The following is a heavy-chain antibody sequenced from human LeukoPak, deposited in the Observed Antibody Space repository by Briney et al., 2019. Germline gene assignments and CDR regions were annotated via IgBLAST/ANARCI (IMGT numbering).Heavy chain of an antibody. J-gene: IGHJ3*02. Sequence: SGPTLLNPTPTLTLTCTFSGFSFSSGGVGVCCSRQPPGVALEWLGVIYENDEKLYSSSLHNRLSITKDNSKNQVVLTMANMDPVDTATYYCTHRHRGVASDIWGHGTLVTVSS. CDR1: GFSFSSGGVG. CDR3: THRHRGVASDI. D-gene: IGHD2-15*01. CDR2: IYENDEK. V-gene: IGHV2-5*01.